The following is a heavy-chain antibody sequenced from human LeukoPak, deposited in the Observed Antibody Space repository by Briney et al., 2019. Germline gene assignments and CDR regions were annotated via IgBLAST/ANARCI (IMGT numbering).Heavy chain of an antibody. V-gene: IGHV1-2*02. J-gene: IGHJ3*02. CDR2: INPNSGGT. D-gene: IGHD6-13*01. CDR1: GYTFTGYY. CDR3: AGDVGSSWSRHDAFDI. Sequence: ASVKVSCKASGYTFTGYYMHWVRQAPGQGLEWMGWINPNSGGTNYAQKFQGRVTMTRDTSISTAYMELSRLRSDDTAVYYCAGDVGSSWSRHDAFDIWGQGTMVTVSS.